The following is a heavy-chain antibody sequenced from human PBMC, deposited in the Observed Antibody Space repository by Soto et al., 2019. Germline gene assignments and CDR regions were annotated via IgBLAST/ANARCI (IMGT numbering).Heavy chain of an antibody. J-gene: IGHJ4*02. D-gene: IGHD1-26*01. CDR2: ISGSGGST. Sequence: EVQLLESGGGLVQPGGSLRLSCAASGFTFSSYAMSWVRQAPGKGLEWVSAISGSGGSTYYADSVKGRFTISRDNSKNTLYLQMNGLRAEDTAVYYWAKPGIVGATTATYYFDYWGQGTLVTVSS. CDR1: GFTFSSYA. V-gene: IGHV3-23*01. CDR3: AKPGIVGATTATYYFDY.